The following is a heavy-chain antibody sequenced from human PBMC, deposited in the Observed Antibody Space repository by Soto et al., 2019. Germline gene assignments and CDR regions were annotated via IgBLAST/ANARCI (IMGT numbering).Heavy chain of an antibody. CDR1: GGSISSYY. V-gene: IGHV4-59*01. CDR3: ARTWFGEFDP. Sequence: SETLSLTCTVSGGSISSYYWSWIRQPPGKGLEWIGYIYYSGSTNYNPSLKSRVTISVDTSKNQFSLKLSSVTAADTAVYYCARTWFGEFDPWGQGTLVTVSS. CDR2: IYYSGST. D-gene: IGHD3-10*01. J-gene: IGHJ5*02.